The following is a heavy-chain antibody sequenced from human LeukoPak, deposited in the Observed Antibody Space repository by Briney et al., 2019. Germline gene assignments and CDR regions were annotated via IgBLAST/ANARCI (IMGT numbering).Heavy chain of an antibody. Sequence: PSETLSLTCTVSGGSISSSSYYWGWIRQPPGKGLEWVANIKQDGSEKYYVDSVKGRFTISRDNAKNSLYLQMNSLRAEDTAVYYCEAAGTDDYWGQGTLVTVSS. J-gene: IGHJ4*02. D-gene: IGHD6-13*01. V-gene: IGHV3-7*01. CDR2: IKQDGSEK. CDR3: EAAGTDDY. CDR1: GGSISSSSYY.